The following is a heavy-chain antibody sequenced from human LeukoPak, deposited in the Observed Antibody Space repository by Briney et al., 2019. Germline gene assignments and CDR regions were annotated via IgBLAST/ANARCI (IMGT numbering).Heavy chain of an antibody. CDR3: ARGRDLTGTHGSFDY. Sequence: GSLRLTCVASGATLRNYIMTGVRQAPGKGLEWIGEINHSGSTNYNPSLKSRVTISVDTSKNQFSLKLSSVTAADTAVYYCARGRDLTGTHGSFDYWGQGTLVTVSS. D-gene: IGHD1-20*01. CDR1: GATLRNYI. J-gene: IGHJ4*02. V-gene: IGHV4-34*01. CDR2: INHSGST.